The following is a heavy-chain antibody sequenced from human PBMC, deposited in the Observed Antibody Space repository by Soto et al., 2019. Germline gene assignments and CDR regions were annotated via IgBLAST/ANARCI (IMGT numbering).Heavy chain of an antibody. D-gene: IGHD3-10*01. CDR1: GYTFTGYY. V-gene: IGHV1-2*04. CDR2: INPNSGGT. CDR3: ARGLSMVRGVHYMDV. Sequence: GASVKVSCKASGYTFTGYYMHWVRQAPGQGLEWMGWINPNSGGTNYAQKFQGWVTMTRDTSISTAYMELSRLRSDDTAVYYCARGLSMVRGVHYMDVWGKGTTVTVSS. J-gene: IGHJ6*03.